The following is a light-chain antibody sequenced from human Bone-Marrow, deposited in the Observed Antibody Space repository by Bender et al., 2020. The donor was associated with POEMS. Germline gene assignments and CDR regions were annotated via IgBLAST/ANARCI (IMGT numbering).Light chain of an antibody. CDR3: QSADSSGPNVV. V-gene: IGLV3-25*03. Sequence: SYELTQPPSVSVSPGQTARSTCSGDALPKQYAYWYQQKPGQAPVLVMYKDSERPSGIPERFSGSSSGTTVTLTISGVQAEDEADYYCQSADSSGPNVVFGGVTKLTVL. CDR2: KDS. J-gene: IGLJ2*01. CDR1: ALPKQY.